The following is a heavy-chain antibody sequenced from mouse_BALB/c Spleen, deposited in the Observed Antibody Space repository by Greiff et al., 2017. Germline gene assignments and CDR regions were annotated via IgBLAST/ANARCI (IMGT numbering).Heavy chain of an antibody. Sequence: EVQLQESGAELVKPGASVKLSCTASGFNIKDTYMHWVKQRPEQGLEWIGRIDPANGNTKYDPKFQGKATITADTSSNTAYLQLSSLTSEDTAVYYCARMTYYGSLDYYAMDYWGQGTSVTFSS. V-gene: IGHV14-3*02. CDR3: ARMTYYGSLDYYAMDY. D-gene: IGHD1-1*01. J-gene: IGHJ4*01. CDR1: GFNIKDTY. CDR2: IDPANGNT.